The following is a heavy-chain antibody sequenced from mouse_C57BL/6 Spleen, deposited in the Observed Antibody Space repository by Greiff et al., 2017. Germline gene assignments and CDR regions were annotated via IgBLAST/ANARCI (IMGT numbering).Heavy chain of an antibody. CDR3: AREDPLDV. CDR1: GYAFRSSW. Sequence: QVQLKQSGPELVKPGASVKISCKASGYAFRSSWMNWVKQRPGKGLEWIGRIYPGDGDTNYNGKFKGKATLTADKSSSTAYMQLSSLTSEDSAVYFCAREDPLDVWGTGTTVTVSS. J-gene: IGHJ1*03. V-gene: IGHV1-82*01. CDR2: IYPGDGDT.